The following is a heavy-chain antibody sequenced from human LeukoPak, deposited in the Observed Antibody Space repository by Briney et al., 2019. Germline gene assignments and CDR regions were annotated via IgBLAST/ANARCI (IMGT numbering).Heavy chain of an antibody. CDR3: ARSGRGGAFDI. Sequence: GGSLRLSCAGSGFTLSSYWMHWVRQDPGKGLVGVSRIYSEGSRTTYADSVRGRFTISGDNAKNTLYLQMNSLRADDTAVYYCARSGRGGAFDIWGQGTMVTVSS. V-gene: IGHV3-74*01. D-gene: IGHD1-26*01. CDR1: GFTLSSYW. J-gene: IGHJ3*02. CDR2: IYSEGSRT.